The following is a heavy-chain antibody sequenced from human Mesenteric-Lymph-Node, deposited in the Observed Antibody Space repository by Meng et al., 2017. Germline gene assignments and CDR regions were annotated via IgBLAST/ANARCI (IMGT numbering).Heavy chain of an antibody. CDR2: IYYSGST. D-gene: IGHD1-26*01. V-gene: IGHV4-30-4*01. CDR1: GGSISSGDYY. J-gene: IGHJ5*02. Sequence: GQPQGSGPGVVKPSQALSLTCTVSGGSISSGDYYWSWIRQPAGKGPGWSGWIYYSGSTYYNPSLKGRVTKSGDTSKNQFSLNLSSVTDGDTAVYYCARGQRSYSGSYPEWFDPWGQGTLVTVSS. CDR3: ARGQRSYSGSYPEWFDP.